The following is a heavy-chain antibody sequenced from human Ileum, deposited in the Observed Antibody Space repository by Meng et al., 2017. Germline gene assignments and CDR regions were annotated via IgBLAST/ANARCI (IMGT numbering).Heavy chain of an antibody. CDR3: GRGRASFYLDF. D-gene: IGHD3-16*02. J-gene: IGHJ4*01. V-gene: IGHV1-3*01. Sequence: QVQFVQSGAEVKKPGASVRISCKASGFTFSNYAIYWVRQAPGQSLEWLGWTHAGSGYTKFSQTFQGRLTFDRDTSADTVYMELSSLTSDDRAVYYCGRGRASFYLDFLGQGTLVTVSS. CDR2: THAGSGYT. CDR1: GFTFSNYA.